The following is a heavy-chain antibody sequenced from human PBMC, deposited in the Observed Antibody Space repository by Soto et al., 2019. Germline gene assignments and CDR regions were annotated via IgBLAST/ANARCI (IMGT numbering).Heavy chain of an antibody. J-gene: IGHJ6*02. D-gene: IGHD3-3*01. Sequence: GESLKISCKGSGYSFTSYWIGWVRQMPGKGLEWMGIIYPGDSDTRYSPSFQGQVTISADKSISTAYLQWSSLKASDTAMYYCARRNSWSGGLRYYGMDVWGQGTTVTVSS. V-gene: IGHV5-51*01. CDR1: GYSFTSYW. CDR3: ARRNSWSGGLRYYGMDV. CDR2: IYPGDSDT.